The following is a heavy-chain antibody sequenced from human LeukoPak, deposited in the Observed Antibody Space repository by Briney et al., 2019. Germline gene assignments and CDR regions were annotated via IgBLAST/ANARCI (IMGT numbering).Heavy chain of an antibody. V-gene: IGHV3-11*01. CDR2: ISTTGTTT. D-gene: IGHD1-26*01. CDR3: ARDAEWEQALDY. Sequence: GGSLRLSCAASGFIFSDYYMTWIRQAPGKGLEWLSSISTTGTTTYYADSVKGRFTISRDNAMNSLYLQMNSLRAEDTAVYYCARDAEWEQALDYWGQGTLVTVSS. CDR1: GFIFSDYY. J-gene: IGHJ4*02.